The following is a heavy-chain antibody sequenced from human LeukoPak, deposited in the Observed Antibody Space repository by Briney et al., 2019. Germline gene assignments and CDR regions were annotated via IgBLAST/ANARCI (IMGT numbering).Heavy chain of an antibody. J-gene: IGHJ4*01. D-gene: IGHD2-2*01. V-gene: IGHV3-30-3*01. CDR3: ARDPVPAAARHFDY. Sequence: GGSLRLSCAASGFTFSTYAMHWVRQAPGKGLEWVAVTSSDGTVTYYPDSVKGRFTISRDNSKNTLYLQVNSLRPEDTGVYYLARDPVPAAARHFDYWGQGTLVTVSS. CDR2: TSSDGTVT. CDR1: GFTFSTYA.